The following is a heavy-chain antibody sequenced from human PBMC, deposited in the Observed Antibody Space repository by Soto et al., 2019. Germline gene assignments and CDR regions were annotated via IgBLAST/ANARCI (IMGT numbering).Heavy chain of an antibody. D-gene: IGHD2-2*01. CDR3: AKGILPYGYVVVPAAISSHYYYYYGMDV. CDR2: ISYDGSNK. J-gene: IGHJ6*02. Sequence: GGSLRLSCAASGFTFSSYGMHWVRQAPGKGLEGVAVISYDGSNKYYADSVKGRFTISRDNSRNTLYLQMNSLRAEDTAVYYCAKGILPYGYVVVPAAISSHYYYYYGMDVLGQGTTVTVSS. CDR1: GFTFSSYG. V-gene: IGHV3-30*18.